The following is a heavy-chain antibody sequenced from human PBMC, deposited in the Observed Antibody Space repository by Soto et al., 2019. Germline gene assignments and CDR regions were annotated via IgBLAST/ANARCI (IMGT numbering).Heavy chain of an antibody. CDR1: GFTFSSYA. CDR3: AKWSAPPYYYGMDV. D-gene: IGHD3-3*01. J-gene: IGHJ6*02. CDR2: ISGRGGST. V-gene: IGHV3-23*01. Sequence: GGSLRLSCAASGFTFSSYAMSWVRQAPGKGLEWVSSISGRGGSTYYADSVKGRFTISRDNSKNTLYLQMNSLRAEDTAVYYCAKWSAPPYYYGMDVWGQGTTVTVS.